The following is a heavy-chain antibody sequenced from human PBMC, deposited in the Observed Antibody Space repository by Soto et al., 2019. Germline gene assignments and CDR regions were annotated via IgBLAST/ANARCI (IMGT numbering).Heavy chain of an antibody. V-gene: IGHV3-21*01. CDR3: VRGYSSSYPFDY. CDR2: ISRSSNYM. CDR1: GFTFSTYS. J-gene: IGHJ4*02. D-gene: IGHD6-6*01. Sequence: EVQLVESGGGLVKPGGSLRLSCAASGFTFSTYSMNWVRQAPGKGLEWVSSISRSSNYMYYADSVKGRFTISRDNAKNSLYLQMNSLRAEDTAVYYCVRGYSSSYPFDYWGQGTLVTVSS.